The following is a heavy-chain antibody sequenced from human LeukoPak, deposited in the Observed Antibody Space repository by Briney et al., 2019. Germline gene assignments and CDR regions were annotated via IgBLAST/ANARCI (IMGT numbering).Heavy chain of an antibody. CDR3: AKDAWIQPRYDFDY. CDR2: ISYDGSNI. V-gene: IGHV3-30*18. J-gene: IGHJ4*02. Sequence: PGGSLRLSCAASGFTFSSYGMHWVRQAPGKGLVWVAIISYDGSNIYYADSVKGRFTISRDNSKNTLYLQMNSLRAEDTAVYYCAKDAWIQPRYDFDYWGQGTLVTVSS. D-gene: IGHD5-18*01. CDR1: GFTFSSYG.